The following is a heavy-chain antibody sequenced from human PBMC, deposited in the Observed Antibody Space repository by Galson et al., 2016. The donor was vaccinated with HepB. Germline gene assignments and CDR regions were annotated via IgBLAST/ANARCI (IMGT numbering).Heavy chain of an antibody. CDR1: GDSVSSNSGV. V-gene: IGHV6-1*01. D-gene: IGHD1-1*01. CDR2: TYYRSKWYN. CDR3: ARDSPGNSFFDY. J-gene: IGHJ4*02. Sequence: CAISGDSVSSNSGVWNWIRQSPSRGLEWLGRTYYRSKWYNHYAESVKSRITINPDTPKNQFSLHLNSVTPEDTAVYYCARDSPGNSFFDYWGQGILVTVSS.